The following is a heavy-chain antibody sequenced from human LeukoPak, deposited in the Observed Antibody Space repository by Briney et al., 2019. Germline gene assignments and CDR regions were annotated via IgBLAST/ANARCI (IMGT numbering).Heavy chain of an antibody. V-gene: IGHV4-59*12. CDR3: ARDSSGRFSFDY. Sequence: SETLSLTCTVSDDSISGYYWSWIRQPPGKGLEWIGFIYYSGSTNYNPSLKSRVTISVDKSKNQFSLKLSSVTAADTAVYYCARDSSGRFSFDYWGQGTLVTVSS. J-gene: IGHJ4*02. CDR1: DDSISGYY. CDR2: IYYSGST. D-gene: IGHD6-19*01.